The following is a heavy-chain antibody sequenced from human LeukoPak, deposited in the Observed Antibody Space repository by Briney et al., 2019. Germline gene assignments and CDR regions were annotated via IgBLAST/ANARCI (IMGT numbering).Heavy chain of an antibody. V-gene: IGHV5-51*01. D-gene: IGHD4-17*01. Sequence: GESLKITCKGSGYSFTSYWIGWVRQMPGKGLEWMGIIYPGDSDTRYSPSFQGQVTISADKSISTAYLQWSSLKASDTAMYYCASHQNPLTTVTTGDAFDIWGQGTMVTVSS. CDR1: GYSFTSYW. J-gene: IGHJ3*02. CDR2: IYPGDSDT. CDR3: ASHQNPLTTVTTGDAFDI.